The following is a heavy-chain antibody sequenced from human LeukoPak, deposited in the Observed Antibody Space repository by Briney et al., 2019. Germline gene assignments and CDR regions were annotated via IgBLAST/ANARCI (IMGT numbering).Heavy chain of an antibody. CDR1: GGSISSGGYY. J-gene: IGHJ4*02. D-gene: IGHD6-19*01. CDR2: IYYSGST. Sequence: SETLSLTCTVSGGSISSGGYYWSWIRQHPGKGLEWIGYIYYSGSTYYNPSLKSRVTISVDTSKNQFSLKPSSVTAADTAVYYCARAGLRYSSGLPAYFDYWGQGTLVTVSS. CDR3: ARAGLRYSSGLPAYFDY. V-gene: IGHV4-31*03.